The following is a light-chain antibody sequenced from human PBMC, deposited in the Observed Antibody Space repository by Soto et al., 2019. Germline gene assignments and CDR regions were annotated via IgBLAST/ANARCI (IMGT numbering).Light chain of an antibody. J-gene: IGLJ2*01. V-gene: IGLV2-14*01. CDR1: SSDIGAYSY. CDR3: SSYTSTSTPVV. CDR2: EVS. Sequence: QSALTQPASVSGSPGQSITISCTGTSSDIGAYSYVSWYQQHPDNAPKLMLYEVSNRPSGVSNRFSGSKSGNAASLTISGLPAEDEADYYCSSYTSTSTPVVFGGGTKLTVL.